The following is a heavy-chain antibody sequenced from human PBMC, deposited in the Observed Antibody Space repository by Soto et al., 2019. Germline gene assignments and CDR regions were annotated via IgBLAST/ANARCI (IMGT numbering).Heavy chain of an antibody. CDR1: GFTFSSYS. D-gene: IGHD2-2*01. CDR2: ISSSSSYI. J-gene: IGHJ6*02. CDR3: AREGDIVVVPAASGMDV. V-gene: IGHV3-21*01. Sequence: LRLSCAASGFTFSSYSMNWVRQAPGKGLEWVSSISSSSSYIYYADSVKGRFTISRDNAKNSLYLQMNSLRAEDTAVYYCAREGDIVVVPAASGMDVWGQGTTVTVSS.